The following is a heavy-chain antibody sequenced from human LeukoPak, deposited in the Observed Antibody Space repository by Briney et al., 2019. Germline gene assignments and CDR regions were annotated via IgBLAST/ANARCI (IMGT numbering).Heavy chain of an antibody. CDR1: GFTFSSSG. Sequence: PGGSLRLSCAASGFTFSSSGMHWVRQAPGKGLEWLAFIRYDGSDKYCADSVKGRFTISRDNSKNTLSLQMSSLRPEDTAVYYCAKDSSIAAACRLGFDYWGQGTLVTVSS. CDR2: IRYDGSDK. CDR3: AKDSSIAAACRLGFDY. J-gene: IGHJ4*02. D-gene: IGHD6-13*01. V-gene: IGHV3-30*02.